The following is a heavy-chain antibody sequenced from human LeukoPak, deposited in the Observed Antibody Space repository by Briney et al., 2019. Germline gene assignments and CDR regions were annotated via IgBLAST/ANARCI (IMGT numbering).Heavy chain of an antibody. D-gene: IGHD4-17*01. Sequence: ASVKVSCKASGYTFTSYYMHWVRQAPGQGLEWMGIINPSGGSTSYAQKFQGRVTMTRDMSTSTVYMELSSLRSEDTAVYYCARGSRSLTLAVTTPDAFDIWGQGTMVTVSS. CDR2: INPSGGST. CDR1: GYTFTSYY. J-gene: IGHJ3*02. CDR3: ARGSRSLTLAVTTPDAFDI. V-gene: IGHV1-46*01.